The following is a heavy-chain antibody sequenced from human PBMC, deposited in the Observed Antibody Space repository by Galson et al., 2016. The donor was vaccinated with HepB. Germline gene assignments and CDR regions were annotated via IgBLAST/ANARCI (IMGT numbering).Heavy chain of an antibody. CDR3: ARDLFGYCTGGNCFLTY. D-gene: IGHD2-8*02. CDR1: NLTFGVYT. Sequence: SLRLSCAASNLTFGVYTLHWVRQAPGKGLEWMALISHDGSEKYYADSVKGRFSISRDDSKNTLYLHMNSLRPEDTAVYYCARDLFGYCTGGNCFLTYWGQGTLVSVSS. CDR2: ISHDGSEK. J-gene: IGHJ4*02. V-gene: IGHV3-30*04.